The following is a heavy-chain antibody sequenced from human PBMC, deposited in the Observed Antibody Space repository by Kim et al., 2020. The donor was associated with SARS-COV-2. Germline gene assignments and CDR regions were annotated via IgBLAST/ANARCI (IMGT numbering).Heavy chain of an antibody. V-gene: IGHV4-34*01. CDR3: ARGWVDSSGWYFFGTRIDY. CDR1: GGSFSGYY. D-gene: IGHD6-19*01. Sequence: SETLSLTCAAYGGSFSGYYWSWIRQPPGKGLEWIGEINHSGSTNYNPSLKSRVTISVDTSKNQFSLKLSSVTAADTAVYYCARGWVDSSGWYFFGTRIDYWGQGTLVTVSS. CDR2: INHSGST. J-gene: IGHJ4*02.